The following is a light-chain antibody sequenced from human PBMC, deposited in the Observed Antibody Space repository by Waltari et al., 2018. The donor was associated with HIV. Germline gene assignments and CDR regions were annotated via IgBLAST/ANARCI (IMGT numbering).Light chain of an antibody. CDR3: QSYDTSNSHWV. Sequence: FILTQPHSVSGSPGKTVNISCTRSSGSIARNYVQCVQQRPGSAPINVIYQNNQRASGVADRFSGSIDRSSNSASLTISGLKTEDEADFFCQSYDTSNSHWVFGGGTKLTVL. CDR2: QNN. V-gene: IGLV6-57*03. J-gene: IGLJ3*02. CDR1: SGSIARNY.